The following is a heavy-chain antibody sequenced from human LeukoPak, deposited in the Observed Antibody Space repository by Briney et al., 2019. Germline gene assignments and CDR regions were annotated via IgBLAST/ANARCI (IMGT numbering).Heavy chain of an antibody. CDR2: VYYSGSS. CDR1: GSSVSSDEYY. D-gene: IGHD3-3*01. J-gene: IGHJ4*02. V-gene: IGHV4-31*03. Sequence: PSQTLSLTCTVSGSSVSSDEYYWSWVRQHPGKGLEWIGYVYYSGSSYYIPSLESRVTMSVEVSKNQFSLELRSVPAADTAVYYCARVKVLRFLEWFLDFWGQGALVTVSS. CDR3: ARVKVLRFLEWFLDF.